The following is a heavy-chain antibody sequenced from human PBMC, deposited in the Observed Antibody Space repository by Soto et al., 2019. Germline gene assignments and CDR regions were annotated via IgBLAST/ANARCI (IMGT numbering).Heavy chain of an antibody. V-gene: IGHV3-11*01. CDR1: GFTFSDYY. D-gene: IGHD2-8*01. J-gene: IGHJ5*02. Sequence: GGPLRLSCAASGFTFSDYYMSWIRQAPGKGLEWVSYISSSGSTIYYVDSSKGRFTISRDNAKNSLYLQMNSLRAENTAVYYCARDRGYCTNGVFYIVGWFDPWGQGTLVTVSS. CDR2: ISSSGSTI. CDR3: ARDRGYCTNGVFYIVGWFDP.